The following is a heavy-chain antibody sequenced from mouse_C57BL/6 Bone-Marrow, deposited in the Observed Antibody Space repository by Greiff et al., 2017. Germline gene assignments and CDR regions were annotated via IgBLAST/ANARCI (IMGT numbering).Heavy chain of an antibody. V-gene: IGHV5-4*01. D-gene: IGHD1-1*01. CDR2: ISDGGSYT. J-gene: IGHJ2*01. CDR1: GFTFSSYA. CDR3: ARDFTTVADY. Sequence: EVHLVESGGGLVKPGGSLKLSCAASGFTFSSYAMSWVRQTPEKRLEWVATISDGGSYTYYPDNVKGRFTISRDNAKNNLYLQMSHLKSEDTAMYYCARDFTTVADYWGQGTTLTVSS.